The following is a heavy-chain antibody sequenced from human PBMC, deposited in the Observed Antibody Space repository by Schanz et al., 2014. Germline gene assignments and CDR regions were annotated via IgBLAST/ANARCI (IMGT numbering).Heavy chain of an antibody. CDR3: ARENLNWEAFSL. Sequence: VQLVESGGGLVQPGGSLRLSCVASGFTFNYVWMNWIRQAPGKGLEWLSYISRDGTTSYYADSVKGRFTISRDNAKNSLYLEMTSLXXXXSSVYYCARENLNWEAFSLWGQGTVLPVSS. V-gene: IGHV3-11*01. J-gene: IGHJ3*01. CDR2: ISRDGTTS. CDR1: GFTFNYVW. D-gene: IGHD7-27*01.